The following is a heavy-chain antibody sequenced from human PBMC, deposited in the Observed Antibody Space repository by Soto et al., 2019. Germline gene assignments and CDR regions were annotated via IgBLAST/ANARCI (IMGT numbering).Heavy chain of an antibody. D-gene: IGHD3-10*01. CDR1: GYSFTRYC. V-gene: IGHV5-10-1*01. J-gene: IGHJ6*02. Sequence: GESLKTSCKGSGYSFTRYCISWVRQMPGKGQEWVGRIDPSDYYTNYSPSFQGHVTISADKSISTAYLHWSSLKASDTAMYYCARLEVVRGVNPYYYGMDVWGQGTTVTVSS. CDR3: ARLEVVRGVNPYYYGMDV. CDR2: IDPSDYYT.